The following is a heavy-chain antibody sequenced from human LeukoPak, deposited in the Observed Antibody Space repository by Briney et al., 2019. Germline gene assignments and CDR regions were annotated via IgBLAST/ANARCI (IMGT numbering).Heavy chain of an antibody. D-gene: IGHD3-10*01. CDR3: ARRVRGVNDAFDI. Sequence: GSLRLSCEASGFSFSTYWMSWIRQPPGKGLEWIGEINHSGSTNYNPSLKSRVTISVDTSKNHFSLKLSSVTAADTAVYYCARRVRGVNDAFDIWGQGTMVTVSS. CDR1: GFSFSTYW. V-gene: IGHV4-34*01. J-gene: IGHJ3*02. CDR2: INHSGST.